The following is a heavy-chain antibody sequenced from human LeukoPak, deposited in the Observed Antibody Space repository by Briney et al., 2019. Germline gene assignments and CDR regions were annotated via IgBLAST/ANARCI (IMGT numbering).Heavy chain of an antibody. V-gene: IGHV3-43*01. Sequence: AGGSLRLSCAVSGFTFSDYAMSWVRQAPGKGLEWVSLISWDGGSTYYADSVKGRFTISRDNSKNSLYLQMNSLRTEDTALYYCAKDHTYTYYYGMDVWGQGTTVTVSS. CDR3: AKDHTYTYYYGMDV. D-gene: IGHD2/OR15-2a*01. CDR1: GFTFSDYA. J-gene: IGHJ6*02. CDR2: ISWDGGST.